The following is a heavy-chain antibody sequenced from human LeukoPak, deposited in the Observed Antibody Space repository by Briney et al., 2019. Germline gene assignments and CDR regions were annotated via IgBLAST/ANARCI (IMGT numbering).Heavy chain of an antibody. Sequence: PGGSLRLSRAASGFTFSSYGMHWVRQAPGKGLEWVAFIRYDGSNKYYADSVKGRFTISRANSKNPLYLQLNRLRAEETTVYYWGKDSSDSSGWDAFDNWGQGTLVTVSS. J-gene: IGHJ3*02. CDR2: IRYDGSNK. CDR1: GFTFSSYG. V-gene: IGHV3-30*02. D-gene: IGHD6-19*01. CDR3: GKDSSDSSGWDAFDN.